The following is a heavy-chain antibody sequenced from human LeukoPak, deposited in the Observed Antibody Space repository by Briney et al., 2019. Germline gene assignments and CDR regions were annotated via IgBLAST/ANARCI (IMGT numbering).Heavy chain of an antibody. CDR3: ARDGSSWYFWFDP. D-gene: IGHD6-13*01. J-gene: IGHJ5*02. CDR1: GYTFTGYY. CDR2: INPNSGGT. V-gene: IGHV1-2*02. Sequence: ASVKVSCKASGYTFTGYYMHWVRQAPGQGLEWMGWINPNSGGTNYAQKFQGRVTMTRDTSISIAYMELSRLRSDDTAVYYCARDGSSWYFWFDPWGQGTLVTVSS.